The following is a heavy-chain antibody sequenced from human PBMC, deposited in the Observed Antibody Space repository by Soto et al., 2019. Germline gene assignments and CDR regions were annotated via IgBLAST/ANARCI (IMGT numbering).Heavy chain of an antibody. CDR3: ATVDISTWIDGMDV. V-gene: IGHV1-69*06. J-gene: IGHJ6*02. CDR2: TFPMFGKA. CDR1: GGTSSSYA. Sequence: SVKVSCKASGGTSSSYAISWVRQAPGQGLEWMGGTFPMFGKANYAQKFQGRVTISADKSTSTAYMELSSLRSEDTAVYSCATVDISTWIDGMDVWGQGTTVTVSS. D-gene: IGHD2-2*01.